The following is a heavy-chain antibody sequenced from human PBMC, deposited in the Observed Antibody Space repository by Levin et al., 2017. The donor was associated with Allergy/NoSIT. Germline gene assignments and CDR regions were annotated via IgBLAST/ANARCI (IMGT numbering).Heavy chain of an antibody. CDR3: AKDISLIFGAPTSGHFDY. V-gene: IGHV3-43*01. CDR2: ISWDGGST. Sequence: GGSLRLSCAASGFTFDDYTMHWVRQAPGKGLEWVSLISWDGGSTYYADSVKGRFTISRDNSKNSLYLQMNSLRTEDTALYYCAKDISLIFGAPTSGHFDYWGQGTLVTVSS. CDR1: GFTFDDYT. J-gene: IGHJ4*02. D-gene: IGHD3-3*01.